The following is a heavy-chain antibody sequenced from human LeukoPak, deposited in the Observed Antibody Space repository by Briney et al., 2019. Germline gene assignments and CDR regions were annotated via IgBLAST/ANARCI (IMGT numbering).Heavy chain of an antibody. J-gene: IGHJ4*02. D-gene: IGHD1-26*01. Sequence: GGSLRLSCAASGFAFNNYAMTWVRQAPGKGLEWVSNVNDHGDQTYYADFVKGRFSISRDNSKNALFLQMDSLTAEDTAVYYCAKTQWKVGATDYFDYWGQAILVTVSS. V-gene: IGHV3-23*01. CDR2: VNDHGDQT. CDR3: AKTQWKVGATDYFDY. CDR1: GFAFNNYA.